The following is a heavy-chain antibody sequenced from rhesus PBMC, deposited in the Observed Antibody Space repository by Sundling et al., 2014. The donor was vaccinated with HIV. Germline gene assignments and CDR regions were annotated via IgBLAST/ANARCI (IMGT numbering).Heavy chain of an antibody. Sequence: QVHLQESGPGLVKPSETLSLTCVVSGGSLSGYFWGWIRQSPGKGLEWVGYISDTGRTDYSPSLRSRVTISRDTSRNQVSLRLRSMTAADTAVYYCARREYSNYYDSWGQGVLVTVSS. CDR1: GGSLSGYF. D-gene: IGHD4-23*01. J-gene: IGHJ4*01. CDR3: ARREYSNYYDS. V-gene: IGHV4-173*01. CDR2: ISDTGRT.